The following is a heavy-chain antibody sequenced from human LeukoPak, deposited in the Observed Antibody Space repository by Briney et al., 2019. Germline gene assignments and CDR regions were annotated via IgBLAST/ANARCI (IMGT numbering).Heavy chain of an antibody. CDR2: IYYSGST. V-gene: IGHV4-39*01. CDR1: GGSISSSSYY. D-gene: IGHD5-18*01. Sequence: PSETLSLTCTASGGSISSSSYYWGWIRQPPGKGLVWIGSIYYSGSTYYNPSLKSRVTISVDTSKNQFSLKLSSVTAADTAVYYCASLGYSYGYVDYWGQGTLVTVSS. CDR3: ASLGYSYGYVDY. J-gene: IGHJ4*02.